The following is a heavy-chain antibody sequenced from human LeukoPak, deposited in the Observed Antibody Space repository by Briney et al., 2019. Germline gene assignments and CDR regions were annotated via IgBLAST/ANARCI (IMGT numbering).Heavy chain of an antibody. CDR2: IYYSGST. CDR3: ARQVAARNPYFDY. J-gene: IGHJ4*02. CDR1: GGSISSSSYY. V-gene: IGHV4-39*01. Sequence: PSETLSLTCTVSGGSISSSSYYWGWIRQPPGKGLEWIGSIYYSGSTYYNPSLKSRVTISVDTSKNQFSLKLSSVTAADTAVYYCARQVAARNPYFDYWGQGTLVTVSS. D-gene: IGHD6-13*01.